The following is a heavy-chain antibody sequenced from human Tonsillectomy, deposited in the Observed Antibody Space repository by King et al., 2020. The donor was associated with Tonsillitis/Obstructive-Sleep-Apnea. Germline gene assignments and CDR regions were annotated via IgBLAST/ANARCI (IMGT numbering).Heavy chain of an antibody. V-gene: IGHV5-51*01. CDR3: ARRMGGDNYGYGH. CDR2: IYPGDSDV. D-gene: IGHD5-18*01. Sequence: VQLVESGAEVKKPGESLKISCTGSGYIFTNYWIGWVRQMPGKGLEYMGIIYPGDSDVRYSPSFQGQVTISADKSINTAYLQWSSLKASDTAMYYCARRMGGDNYGYGHWGQGTLVTVSS. CDR1: GYIFTNYW. J-gene: IGHJ4*02.